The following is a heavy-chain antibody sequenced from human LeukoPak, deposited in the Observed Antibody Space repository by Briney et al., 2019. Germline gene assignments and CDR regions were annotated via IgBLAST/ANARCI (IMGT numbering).Heavy chain of an antibody. CDR3: ARETYYYDSSGYYYDWFDP. J-gene: IGHJ5*02. CDR1: GGSVSNGNYY. D-gene: IGHD3-22*01. V-gene: IGHV4-61*01. CDR2: IYYTGST. Sequence: SSETLSLTCTVSGGSVSNGNYYWSWLRQPPGKALEWVGYIYYTGSTSYNPSLEGRVTISVDTSKNQFSLKLSSVTAADTAVYYCARETYYYDSSGYYYDWFDPWGQGTLVTVSS.